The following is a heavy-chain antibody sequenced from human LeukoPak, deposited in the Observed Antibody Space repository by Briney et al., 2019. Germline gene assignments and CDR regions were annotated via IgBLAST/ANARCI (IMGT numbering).Heavy chain of an antibody. CDR3: TRNVYPRTSDI. J-gene: IGHJ3*02. CDR1: ELIYLSYW. D-gene: IGHD2-2*02. Sequence: GWSLTLTFAGTELIYLSYWLHGVGPRPGKGRAGVSGINTDGSSTYYADSVKGRFTISRDNAKNTLDLQMNRLRAEDTAVYYCTRNVYPRTSDIWGQGTMVTVSS. V-gene: IGHV3-74*01. CDR2: INTDGSST.